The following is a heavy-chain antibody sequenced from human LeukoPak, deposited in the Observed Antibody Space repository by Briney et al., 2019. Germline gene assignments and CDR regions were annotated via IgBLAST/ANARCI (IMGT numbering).Heavy chain of an antibody. V-gene: IGHV4-39*07. CDR2: IYYSGST. J-gene: IGHJ6*03. CDR3: ARKSRYYYYMDV. CDR1: GGSISSSSYY. Sequence: PSETLSLTCTVSGGSISSSSYYWGWIRQPPGKGLEWIGSIYYSGSTYYNPSLKSRVTISVDTSKSQFSLKLSSVTAAVTAVYYCARKSRYYYYMDVWGKGTTVTVSS.